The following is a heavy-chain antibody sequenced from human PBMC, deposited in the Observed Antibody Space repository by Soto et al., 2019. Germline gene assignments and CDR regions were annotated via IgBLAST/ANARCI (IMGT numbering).Heavy chain of an antibody. Sequence: ASVKVSCKTSGYTFTSYDMNWVRQAPGRGLEWMGWMNTDSGHAESAQRFQGRVTMTRDTSTSTVHMELSSLTSDDTAVYYCARGRFWGTGYYYYSIDACGKXSSVTVS. CDR1: GYTFTSYD. J-gene: IGHJ6*03. D-gene: IGHD7-27*01. V-gene: IGHV1-8*01. CDR2: MNTDSGHA. CDR3: ARGRFWGTGYYYYSIDA.